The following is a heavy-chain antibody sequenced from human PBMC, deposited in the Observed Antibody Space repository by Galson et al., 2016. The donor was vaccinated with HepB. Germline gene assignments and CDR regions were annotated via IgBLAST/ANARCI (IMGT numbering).Heavy chain of an antibody. CDR2: TYYRSKWYN. CDR3: ARDTPWLAGGYYYYVMDV. V-gene: IGHV6-1*01. D-gene: IGHD6-19*01. Sequence: CAISGDSVSSSFAAWNWIRQSPSRGLEWLGKTYYRSKWYNDYAVSVKSRITINPDTSKSQFSLQLNSVTPEDTAVYYCARDTPWLAGGYYYYVMDVWGQGTTVTVS. J-gene: IGHJ6*02. CDR1: GDSVSSSFAA.